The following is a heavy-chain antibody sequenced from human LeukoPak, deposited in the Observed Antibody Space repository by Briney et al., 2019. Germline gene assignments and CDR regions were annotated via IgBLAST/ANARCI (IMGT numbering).Heavy chain of an antibody. D-gene: IGHD3-22*01. CDR3: ANYDSSGYYYFDY. CDR1: GFTFSSYA. CDR2: ISGSGGST. Sequence: GGSLRLSCAASGFTFSSYAMSWVRQAPGKGLEWASAISGSGGSTYYADSVKGRFTISRDNSKNTLYLQMNSLRAEDTAVYYCANYDSSGYYYFDYWGQGTLVTVSS. V-gene: IGHV3-23*01. J-gene: IGHJ4*02.